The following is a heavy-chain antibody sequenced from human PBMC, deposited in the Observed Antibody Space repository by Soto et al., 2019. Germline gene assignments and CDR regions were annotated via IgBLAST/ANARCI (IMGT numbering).Heavy chain of an antibody. J-gene: IGHJ4*02. CDR2: IYYSGST. Sequence: QLQLQESGPGLVKPSETLSLTCTVSGGSISSSSYYWGWIRQPPGKGLEWIGSIYYSGSTYYNPSLKSRVTISVDTSKNQFSLKLSSVTAADTAVYYCARPVYYYGSGSYLSGEWGQGTLVTVSS. D-gene: IGHD3-10*01. CDR1: GGSISSSSYY. V-gene: IGHV4-39*01. CDR3: ARPVYYYGSGSYLSGE.